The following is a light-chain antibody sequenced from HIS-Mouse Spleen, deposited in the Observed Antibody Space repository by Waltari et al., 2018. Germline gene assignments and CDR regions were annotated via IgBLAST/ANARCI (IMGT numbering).Light chain of an antibody. CDR1: SRHVGSYNL. J-gene: IGLJ3*02. CDR2: EGS. CDR3: CSYAGSSTWV. V-gene: IGLV2-23*01. Sequence: QSALTQPASVSGSPGQSITISCTGTSRHVGSYNLVSWYQQHPGKAPKLMIYEGSKRPSGVSNRFSGSKSGNTASLTISGLQAEDEADYYCCSYAGSSTWVFGGGTKLIVL.